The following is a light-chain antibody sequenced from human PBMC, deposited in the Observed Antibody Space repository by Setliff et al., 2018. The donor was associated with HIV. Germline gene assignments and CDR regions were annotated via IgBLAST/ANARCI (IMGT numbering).Light chain of an antibody. V-gene: IGLV2-14*01. CDR2: EVN. J-gene: IGLJ1*01. CDR1: SSDVGDFDS. CDR3: SSYTTTSTLRV. Sequence: QSALTQPASVSGSPGQSITISCTATSSDVGDFDSVAWYQQHPGRAPKLMIYEVNNRPSGVSNRFSGSKSGNTASLTISGLQADDGADYYCSSYTTTSTLRVFGAGTKVTVL.